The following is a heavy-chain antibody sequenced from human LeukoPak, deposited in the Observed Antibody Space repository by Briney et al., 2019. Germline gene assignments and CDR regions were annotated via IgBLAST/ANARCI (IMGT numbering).Heavy chain of an antibody. CDR2: INPNSGGT. J-gene: IGHJ5*02. CDR3: ARRRREAGWFDP. Sequence: ASVKVSCKASGYTFTGYYMHWVRQAPGQGLEWMGWINPNSGGTNYAQKFQGRVTMTRGTSISTAYMELSRLRSDDTAVYYCARRRREAGWFDPWGQGTLVTVSS. CDR1: GYTFTGYY. V-gene: IGHV1-2*02. D-gene: IGHD6-19*01.